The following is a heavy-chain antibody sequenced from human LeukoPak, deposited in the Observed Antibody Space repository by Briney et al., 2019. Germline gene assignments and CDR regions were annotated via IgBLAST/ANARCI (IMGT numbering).Heavy chain of an antibody. CDR1: GYTFSNFD. CDR2: MNPGSGDT. CDR3: ARSRRGYYMDV. J-gene: IGHJ6*03. Sequence: GASVKVSCKASGYTFSNFDVNWVRQVPGQGLEWMAWMNPGSGDTGYEGKFQARLTMSSNTSITTASMELSSLTSEDTAVYYCARSRRGYYMDVWGKGTTVIVSS. V-gene: IGHV1-8*02.